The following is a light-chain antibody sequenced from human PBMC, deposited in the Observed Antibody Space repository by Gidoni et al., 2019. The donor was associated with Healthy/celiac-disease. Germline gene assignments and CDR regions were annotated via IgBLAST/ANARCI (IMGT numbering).Light chain of an antibody. CDR2: DAS. CDR3: QQRSNWPPLT. CDR1: QSVSSY. V-gene: IGKV3-11*01. J-gene: IGKJ4*01. Sequence: EIVLIPSPATLSLSPGERATLSCRASQSVSSYLAWYQQKPGQAPRLLIYDASNRATGIPARFSGSGSGTDFTLTISSLEPEDFAVYYCQQRSNWPPLTFGGGTKVEIK.